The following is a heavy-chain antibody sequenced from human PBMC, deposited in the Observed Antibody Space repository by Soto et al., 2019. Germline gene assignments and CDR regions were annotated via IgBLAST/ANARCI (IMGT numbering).Heavy chain of an antibody. D-gene: IGHD3-3*01. Sequence: GGSLRLSCAASGFTFSSYGMHWVRQAPGKGLEWVAVISYDGSNKYYADSVKGRFTISRDNSKNTLYLQMNSLRAEDTAVYYCAKSNYDFWSGYPTTYYFDYWGQGTLVTVSS. CDR3: AKSNYDFWSGYPTTYYFDY. V-gene: IGHV3-30*18. CDR2: ISYDGSNK. CDR1: GFTFSSYG. J-gene: IGHJ4*02.